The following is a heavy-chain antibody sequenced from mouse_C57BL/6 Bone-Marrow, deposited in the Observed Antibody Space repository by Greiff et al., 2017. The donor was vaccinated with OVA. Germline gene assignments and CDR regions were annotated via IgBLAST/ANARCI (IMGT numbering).Heavy chain of an antibody. Sequence: VMLVESGAELVKPGASVKLSCKASGYTFTEYTIHWVKQRSGQGLEWIGWFYPGSGSIKYNEKFKDKATLTADKSSSTVYMELSRLSSEDSAVYFCARHYDGYYWFAYWGQGTLVTVSA. CDR2: FYPGSGSI. J-gene: IGHJ3*01. CDR3: ARHYDGYYWFAY. V-gene: IGHV1-62-2*01. CDR1: GYTFTEYT. D-gene: IGHD2-3*01.